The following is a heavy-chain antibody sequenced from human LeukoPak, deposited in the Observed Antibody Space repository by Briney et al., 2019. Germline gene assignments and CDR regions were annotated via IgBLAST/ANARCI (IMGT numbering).Heavy chain of an antibody. CDR2: INQDGSEN. D-gene: IGHD2-15*01. Sequence: SGGSLRLSCAASGITFGNYWMSWVRQAPGKGLEWVANINQDGSENYYVDSVEGRFTISRDNARNSLYLQMNRLRVEDTAVYYWARWLLFPDYWGQGTLVTVSS. CDR3: ARWLLFPDY. CDR1: GITFGNYW. V-gene: IGHV3-7*01. J-gene: IGHJ4*02.